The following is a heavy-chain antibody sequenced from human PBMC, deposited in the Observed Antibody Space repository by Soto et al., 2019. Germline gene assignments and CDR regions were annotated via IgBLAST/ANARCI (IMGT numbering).Heavy chain of an antibody. CDR1: GGSFSGYY. J-gene: IGHJ2*01. Sequence: SETLSLTCAVYGGSFSGYYWSWIRQPPGKGLEWIGEVNHSGSTNYNPSLKSRVTVSVDTSKDQFSLKLTSVTAADTAVYFCARGGYFDLWGRGTLVTVSS. V-gene: IGHV4-34*01. CDR2: VNHSGST. CDR3: ARGGYFDL.